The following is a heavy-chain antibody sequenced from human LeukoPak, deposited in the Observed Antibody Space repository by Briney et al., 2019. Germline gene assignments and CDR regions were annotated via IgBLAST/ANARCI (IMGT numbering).Heavy chain of an antibody. CDR2: IIPIFGTA. CDR3: ARGVIAAEPTRFDY. Sequence: SVKVSCKASGGTFSSYAISWVRQAPGQGLEWMGGIIPIFGTANYAQKFQGRVTITADESTSTAYTELSSLRSEDTAVYYCARGVIAAEPTRFDYWGQGTLVTVSS. D-gene: IGHD6-13*01. V-gene: IGHV1-69*13. CDR1: GGTFSSYA. J-gene: IGHJ4*02.